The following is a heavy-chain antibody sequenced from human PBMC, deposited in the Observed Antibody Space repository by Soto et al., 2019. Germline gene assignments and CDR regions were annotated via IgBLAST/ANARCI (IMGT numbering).Heavy chain of an antibody. CDR3: ARRGYGSRWPNVYMDV. CDR2: ISNNGANT. CDR1: GFTFSNYE. V-gene: IGHV3-64*01. D-gene: IGHD6-13*01. J-gene: IGHJ6*03. Sequence: EAQLVESGGGLVQPGGSLRLSCEASGFTFSNYEMHWVRQAPGKGLEYVSGISNNGANTDYAKSVKGRVTISRDNSENTLYLQMGSLRAEDMALYYCARRGYGSRWPNVYMDVWGKGTTVTVSS.